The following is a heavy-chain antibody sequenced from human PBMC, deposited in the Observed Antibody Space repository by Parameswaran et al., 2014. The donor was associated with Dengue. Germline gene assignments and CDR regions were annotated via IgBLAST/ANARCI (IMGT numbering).Heavy chain of an antibody. D-gene: IGHD3-3*01. CDR2: ISGSGGST. J-gene: IGHJ4*02. V-gene: IGHV3-23*01. CDR3: AKGPYYDFWSGYQTFDY. Sequence: PGKGLEWVSAISGSGGSTYYADSVKGRFTISRDNSKNTLYLQMNSLRAEDTAVYYCAKGPYYDFWSGYQTFDYWGQGTLVTVSS.